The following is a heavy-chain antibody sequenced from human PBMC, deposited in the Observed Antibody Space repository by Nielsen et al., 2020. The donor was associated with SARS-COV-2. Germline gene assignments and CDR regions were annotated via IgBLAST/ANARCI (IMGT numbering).Heavy chain of an antibody. D-gene: IGHD7-27*01. CDR1: GFTFSSYA. CDR2: ISYDGSNK. J-gene: IGHJ4*02. Sequence: GGSLKISCAASGFTFSSYAMHWVRQAPGKGLEWVAVISYDGSNKYYADSVKGRFTISRDNSKNTLYLQMNSLRAEDTAVYYCARGNGWGSYFDYWGQGTLVTVPS. CDR3: ARGNGWGSYFDY. V-gene: IGHV3-30-3*01.